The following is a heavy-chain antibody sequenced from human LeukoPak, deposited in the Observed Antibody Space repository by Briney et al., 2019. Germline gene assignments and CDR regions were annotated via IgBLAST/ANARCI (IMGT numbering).Heavy chain of an antibody. V-gene: IGHV4-39*01. J-gene: IGHJ6*03. D-gene: IGHD3-22*01. CDR3: ATTSGYRNYYYYYIDV. Sequence: SETLSLTCTVSGVSISNTVYYWGWVRQAPGKGLEWIGTSFDGGNSYYNPSLKSRVTMSVDGSKNQFSLTLASVTAADTAVYYCATTSGYRNYYYYYIDVWGKGTTVTVSS. CDR2: SFDGGNS. CDR1: GVSISNTVYY.